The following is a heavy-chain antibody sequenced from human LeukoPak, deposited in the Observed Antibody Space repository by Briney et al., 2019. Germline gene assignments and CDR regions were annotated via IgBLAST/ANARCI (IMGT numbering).Heavy chain of an antibody. D-gene: IGHD2-21*02. J-gene: IGHJ4*02. CDR1: GFSFSSYA. CDR2: IWYDGGNK. CDR3: ARGLTQIPRLATGLGH. V-gene: IGHV3-33*01. Sequence: GGSLRLSCAASGFSFSSYAMHWVRQAPGKGLEWVAVIWYDGGNKYYADSVKGRFTISRDNSKDTLYLEMNSLRAEDTAVYYCARGLTQIPRLATGLGHWGQGTLVTVSS.